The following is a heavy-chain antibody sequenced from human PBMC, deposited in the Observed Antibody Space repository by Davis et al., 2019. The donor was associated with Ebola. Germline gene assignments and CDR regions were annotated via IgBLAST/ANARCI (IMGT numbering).Heavy chain of an antibody. J-gene: IGHJ3*01. CDR1: GGSISSGHYY. Sequence: LRLSCTVSGGSISSGHYYWSWIRQPAGKGLEWIGQIYTGGSTNYNPSLRSRVTISVDTSNNQFSLKLSSVTAADTAVYYCARDNDPSGGRYKYRPPNAFDLWGQGTKVAVSS. V-gene: IGHV4-61*09. CDR2: IYTGGST. CDR3: ARDNDPSGGRYKYRPPNAFDL. D-gene: IGHD1-26*01.